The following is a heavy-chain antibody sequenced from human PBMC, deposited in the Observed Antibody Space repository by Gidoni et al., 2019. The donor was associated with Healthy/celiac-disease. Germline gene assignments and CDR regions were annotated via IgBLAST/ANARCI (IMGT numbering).Heavy chain of an antibody. CDR2: INAGNGNT. CDR3: ARDMIAAAPYNWFDP. D-gene: IGHD6-13*01. CDR1: GYTFTSYA. V-gene: IGHV1-3*01. J-gene: IGHJ5*02. Sequence: QVQLVQSGAEVKKPGASVKVSCKASGYTFTSYAMHWVRQAPGQRLEWMGWINAGNGNTKYSQKFQGRVTITRDTSASTAYMELSSLRSEDTAVYYCARDMIAAAPYNWFDPWGQGTLVTVSS.